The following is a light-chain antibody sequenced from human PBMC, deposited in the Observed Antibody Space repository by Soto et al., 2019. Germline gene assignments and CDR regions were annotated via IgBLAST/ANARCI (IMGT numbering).Light chain of an antibody. CDR3: QQYGSSPPIT. J-gene: IGKJ5*01. CDR1: QSVSSSY. V-gene: IGKV3-20*01. CDR2: GAS. Sequence: DIWFTHSPGTLYLSPGERATLSCRASQSVSSSYLAWYQQKPGQAPRLLIYGASSRATGIPDRFSGSGSGTDFTLTISRLEPEDFAVYYCQQYGSSPPITSGHGTRLEI.